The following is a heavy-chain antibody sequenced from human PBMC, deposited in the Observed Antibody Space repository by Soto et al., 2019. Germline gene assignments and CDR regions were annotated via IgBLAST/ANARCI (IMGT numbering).Heavy chain of an antibody. D-gene: IGHD1-26*01. Sequence: GASVKVSCKASGGTFSSYAISWVRQAPGQGLEWMAAYDPEDGETIYAQKFQGRVTMTEDTSTDTAYIEVSGLRSEDTAVYYCATGLPRVGATFGPWGQGTLVTVSS. J-gene: IGHJ5*02. V-gene: IGHV1-24*01. CDR2: YDPEDGET. CDR1: GGTFSSYA. CDR3: ATGLPRVGATFGP.